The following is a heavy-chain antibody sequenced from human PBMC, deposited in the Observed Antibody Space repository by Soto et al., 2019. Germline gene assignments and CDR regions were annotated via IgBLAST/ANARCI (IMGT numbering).Heavy chain of an antibody. Sequence: SVKVSCRAYGGTISSYAISRVRQAPGQGLEWMGGIIPIFGTANYAQKFQGRVTITADKSTSTAYMELSSLRSEDTAVYYCARFQDYGPRPVVDCWGQGTLVTVSS. J-gene: IGHJ4*02. D-gene: IGHD4-17*01. CDR1: GGTISSYA. V-gene: IGHV1-69*06. CDR2: IIPIFGTA. CDR3: ARFQDYGPRPVVDC.